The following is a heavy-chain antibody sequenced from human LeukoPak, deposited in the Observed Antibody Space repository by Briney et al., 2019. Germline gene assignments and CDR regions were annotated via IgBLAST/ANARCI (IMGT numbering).Heavy chain of an antibody. CDR2: IYYSGST. CDR3: ARDTVTTGMDV. CDR1: GGSISSGGHY. D-gene: IGHD4-17*01. J-gene: IGHJ6*02. Sequence: SQTLSLTCTVSGGSISSGGHYWSWIRQHPGKGLEWIGYIYYSGSTYYNPSLKSRVTISVDTSKNQFSLKLSSVTAADTAVYYCARDTVTTGMDVWGQGTTVTVSS. V-gene: IGHV4-31*03.